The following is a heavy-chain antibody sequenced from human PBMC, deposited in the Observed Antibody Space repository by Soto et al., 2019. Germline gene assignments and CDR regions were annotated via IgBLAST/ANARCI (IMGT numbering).Heavy chain of an antibody. V-gene: IGHV3-53*01. D-gene: IGHD3-3*01. CDR2: IYSGGST. CDR3: ATMRGFWSGYYRDY. J-gene: IGHJ4*02. CDR1: GFTFDDYG. Sequence: PGGSLRLSCAASGFTFDDYGMSWVRQAPGKGLEWVSVIYSGGSTYYADSVKGRFTISRDNSKNTLYLQMNSLRAEDTAVYYCATMRGFWSGYYRDYWGQGTLVTVSS.